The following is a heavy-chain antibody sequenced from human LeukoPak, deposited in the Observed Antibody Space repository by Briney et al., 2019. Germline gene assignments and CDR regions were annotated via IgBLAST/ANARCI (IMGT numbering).Heavy chain of an antibody. J-gene: IGHJ4*02. V-gene: IGHV3-66*02. Sequence: GGSLRLSCAASGFTVSSNYMSWVRQAPGKGLEWVSVIYSGGSTYYADSVKGRFTISRDNSKNTLYLQMNSLRAGDTAVYYCARDRLPRGYDYWGQGTLVTVSS. CDR1: GFTVSSNY. CDR2: IYSGGST. D-gene: IGHD3-10*01. CDR3: ARDRLPRGYDY.